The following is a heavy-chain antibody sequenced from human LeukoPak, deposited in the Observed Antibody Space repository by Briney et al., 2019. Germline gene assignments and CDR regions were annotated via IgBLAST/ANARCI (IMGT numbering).Heavy chain of an antibody. Sequence: GGSLRLSCAASGFTFSSYAMSWVRQAPGKGLEWVSAISGSGGSTYYADSVKGRFTISRDNSKNTLYLQMNSLRAEDAAVYYCASECSDRGTTHFDYWGQGTLVTVSS. CDR3: ASECSDRGTTHFDY. CDR1: GFTFSSYA. D-gene: IGHD3-22*01. V-gene: IGHV3-23*01. J-gene: IGHJ4*02. CDR2: ISGSGGST.